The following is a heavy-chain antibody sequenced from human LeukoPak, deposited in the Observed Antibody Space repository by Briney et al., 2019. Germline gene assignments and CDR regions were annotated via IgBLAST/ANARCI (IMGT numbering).Heavy chain of an antibody. D-gene: IGHD3-22*01. V-gene: IGHV4-34*01. Sequence: PSETLSLTCAVYGGSFSGYYWSWIRQPPGKGLEWIGEINHSGSTNYNPSLKSRVTISVDTSKNQFSLKLSSVTAADTAVYYCARQGGYYYDSSPVDYWGQGTLVTVSS. CDR3: ARQGGYYYDSSPVDY. CDR1: GGSFSGYY. J-gene: IGHJ4*02. CDR2: INHSGST.